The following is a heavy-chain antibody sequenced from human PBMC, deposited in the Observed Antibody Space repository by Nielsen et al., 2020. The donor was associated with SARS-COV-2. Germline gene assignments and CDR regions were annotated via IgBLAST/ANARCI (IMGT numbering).Heavy chain of an antibody. CDR2: INHSGST. J-gene: IGHJ6*02. V-gene: IGHV4-34*01. D-gene: IGHD2-21*01. CDR1: GGSFSGYY. CDR3: ARDRPGDSYYYYYGMDV. Sequence: SETLSLTCAVYGGSFSGYYWSWIRQPPGKGLEWIGEINHSGSTNYNPSLKSRVTISVDTSKNQFSLKLSPVTAADTAVYYCARDRPGDSYYYYYGMDVWGQGTTVTVSS.